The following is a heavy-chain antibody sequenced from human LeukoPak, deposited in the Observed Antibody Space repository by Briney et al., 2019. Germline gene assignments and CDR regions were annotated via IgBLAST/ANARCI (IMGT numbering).Heavy chain of an antibody. V-gene: IGHV3-21*01. CDR1: GFTFSSYS. CDR2: ISSSSSYI. D-gene: IGHD2/OR15-2a*01. CDR3: AREPLFPTFGYGMDV. J-gene: IGHJ6*02. Sequence: GGSLRLSCAASGFTFSSYSMNWVRQAPGKGLEWVSSISSSSSYIYYADSVKGRFTISRDNAKNSLYLQMNSLRAEDTAVYYCAREPLFPTFGYGMDVWGQGTTVTVSS.